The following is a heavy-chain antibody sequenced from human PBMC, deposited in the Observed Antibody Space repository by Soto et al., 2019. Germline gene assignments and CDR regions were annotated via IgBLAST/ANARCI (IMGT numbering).Heavy chain of an antibody. D-gene: IGHD6-6*01. CDR1: GGSFSGYY. Sequence: PSETLSLTCAVYGGSFSGYYWSWIRQPPGKGLEWIGEINHSGSTNYNPSLKSRVTISVDTSKNQFSLKLSSVTAADTAVYYCARVGDDHSSSSGYYFDYWGQGTLVTVSS. V-gene: IGHV4-34*01. CDR3: ARVGDDHSSSSGYYFDY. J-gene: IGHJ4*02. CDR2: INHSGST.